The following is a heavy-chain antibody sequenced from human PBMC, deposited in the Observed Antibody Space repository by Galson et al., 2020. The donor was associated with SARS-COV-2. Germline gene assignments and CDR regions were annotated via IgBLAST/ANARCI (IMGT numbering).Heavy chain of an antibody. D-gene: IGHD2-15*01. CDR2: ISHSGST. V-gene: IGHV4-34*01. CDR1: GGSFSDYS. J-gene: IGHJ4*02. CDR3: ATYSVVVVAPTPLRADY. Sequence: SQTLSLTCAVYGGSFSDYSWTWVRQPPGKGLEWIGEISHSGSTNYSPSLKSRVFMSVDTSKNQFSLKLSSVTAADTAVYYCATYSVVVVAPTPLRADYWGQGTLVTVSS.